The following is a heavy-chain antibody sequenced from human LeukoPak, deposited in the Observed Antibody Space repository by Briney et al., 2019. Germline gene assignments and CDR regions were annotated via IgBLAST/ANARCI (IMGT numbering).Heavy chain of an antibody. V-gene: IGHV1-18*01. CDR1: GYTFTSYD. D-gene: IGHD3-3*01. CDR2: ISAYNGNT. J-gene: IGHJ6*03. Sequence: GASVKVSCKASGYTFTSYDINWVRQATGQGLEWMGWISAYNGNTNYAQKLQGRVTMTTDTSTSTAYMELRSLRSDDTAVYYCARLPGFGVVISPYYYMDVWGKGTTVTVSS. CDR3: ARLPGFGVVISPYYYMDV.